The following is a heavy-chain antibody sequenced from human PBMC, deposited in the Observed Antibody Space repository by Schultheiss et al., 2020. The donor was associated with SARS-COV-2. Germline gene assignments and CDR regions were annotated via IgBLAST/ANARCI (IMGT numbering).Heavy chain of an antibody. CDR1: GGSLTSGSYY. V-gene: IGHV4-61*01. CDR3: ARGRLYCSSTSCSGTVMDV. J-gene: IGHJ6*02. Sequence: SETLSLTCTVSGGSLTSGSYYWTWIRQSPGKGLEWIGYVYYTGATNYNPSLKSRVIISVDTSKNQFSLKLSSVTAADTAVYYCARGRLYCSSTSCSGTVMDVWGQGTTVTVSS. CDR2: VYYTGAT. D-gene: IGHD2-2*01.